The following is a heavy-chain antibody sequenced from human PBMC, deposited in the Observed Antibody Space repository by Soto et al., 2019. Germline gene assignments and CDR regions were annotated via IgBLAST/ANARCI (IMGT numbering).Heavy chain of an antibody. CDR3: AKVLGYYDSSGPAGGAFDI. CDR1: GFTFSSYG. Sequence: PGGSLRLSCAAPGFTFSSYGMHWVRQAPGKGLEWVAVISYDGSNKYYADSVKGRFTISRDNSKNTLYLQMNSLRAEDTAVYYCAKVLGYYDSSGPAGGAFDIWGQGPMVTV. J-gene: IGHJ3*02. CDR2: ISYDGSNK. V-gene: IGHV3-30*18. D-gene: IGHD3-22*01.